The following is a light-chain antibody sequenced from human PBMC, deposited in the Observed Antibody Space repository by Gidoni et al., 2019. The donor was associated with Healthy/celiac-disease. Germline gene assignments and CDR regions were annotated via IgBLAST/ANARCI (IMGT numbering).Light chain of an antibody. CDR2: GAS. V-gene: IGKV3-15*01. J-gene: IGKJ5*01. CDR3: QQYNNWPPVT. Sequence: EIVMTQSTATLSVSPGERATLSCRASQSVSSNVAWYQQKPGQAPRLLIYGASTRATGIPARFSGSGSGTEFTLTLSSLQSEDFAVYYCQQYNNWPPVTFGQGTRLEIK. CDR1: QSVSSN.